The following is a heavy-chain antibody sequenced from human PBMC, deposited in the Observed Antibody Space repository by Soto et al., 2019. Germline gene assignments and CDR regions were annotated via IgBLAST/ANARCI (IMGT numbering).Heavy chain of an antibody. V-gene: IGHV4-61*01. Sequence: SETLSLTCTVSGGSISSGSYYWSWIRQPPGKGLEWIGYIYYSGSTNYNPSLKSRVTISVDTSKNQFSLKLSSVTAADTAVYYCARSRYDSSGYYPENWFDPWGQGTLVTVSS. D-gene: IGHD3-22*01. J-gene: IGHJ5*02. CDR3: ARSRYDSSGYYPENWFDP. CDR2: IYYSGST. CDR1: GGSISSGSYY.